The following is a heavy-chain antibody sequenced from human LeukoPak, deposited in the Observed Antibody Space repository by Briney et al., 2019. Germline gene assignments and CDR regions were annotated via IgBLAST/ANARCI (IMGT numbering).Heavy chain of an antibody. D-gene: IGHD1-26*01. CDR3: ARHEGSGSYYSY. Sequence: GESLKISCKGSGYSFTTYWIGWVRQMPGGGLEGMGIISPDDSEIRYSPSFRGQVTISADKSISTAYLQWSRLKASDTAMYSCARHEGSGSYYSYWGQGTLVTVSS. V-gene: IGHV5-51*01. J-gene: IGHJ4*02. CDR1: GYSFTTYW. CDR2: ISPDDSEI.